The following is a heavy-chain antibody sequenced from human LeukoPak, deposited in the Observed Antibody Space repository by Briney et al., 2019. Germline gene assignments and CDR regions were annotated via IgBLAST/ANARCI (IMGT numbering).Heavy chain of an antibody. V-gene: IGHV4-38-2*01. CDR1: GYSITNGNY. CDR2: LYHGGGV. CDR3: ARQHDSYYYYYIDV. Sequence: SETLSLTCAVSGYSITNGNYWVWIRQPPGKGLEGIGSLYHGGGVYCNTALDSRVSMSVDTPKNQCSLKLSFVTAADTAVYYCARQHDSYYYYYIDVWGSGTTVTVSS. J-gene: IGHJ6*03.